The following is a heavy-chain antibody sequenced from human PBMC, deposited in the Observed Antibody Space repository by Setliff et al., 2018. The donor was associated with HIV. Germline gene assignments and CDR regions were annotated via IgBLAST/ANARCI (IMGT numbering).Heavy chain of an antibody. V-gene: IGHV4-31*03. J-gene: IGHJ5*02. D-gene: IGHD1-26*01. CDR3: AKEGNSVDNWLDP. CDR2: IYHTGKT. CDR1: GDPIFIGGYY. Sequence: LSLTCTVSGDPIFIGGYYWSWIRQHPGGGLGWIGYIYHTGKTYYNPSLQSRIIMSLDMSQNQFSLKLSSVTAADTAVYYCAKEGNSVDNWLDPWGPGTLVTVSS.